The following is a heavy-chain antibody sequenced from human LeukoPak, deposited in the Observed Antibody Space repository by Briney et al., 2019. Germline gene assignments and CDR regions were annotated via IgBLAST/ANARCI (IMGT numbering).Heavy chain of an antibody. Sequence: PSETLSLTCAVYGGSYSGYYWSWIRQPPGKGLEWIGEINHSGSTNYNPSLKSRVTISVDTSKLQFSLKLSSVTAADTAVCYCARFTVVTHGFDYWGQGTLVTVSS. V-gene: IGHV4-34*01. D-gene: IGHD4-23*01. J-gene: IGHJ4*02. CDR1: GGSYSGYY. CDR2: INHSGST. CDR3: ARFTVVTHGFDY.